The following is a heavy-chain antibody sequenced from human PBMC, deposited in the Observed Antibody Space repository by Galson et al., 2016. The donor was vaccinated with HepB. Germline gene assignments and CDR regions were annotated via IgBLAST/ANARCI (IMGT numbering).Heavy chain of an antibody. CDR3: AREYAPAAGGGFDY. Sequence: SLRLSCAASGFPFSINSMNCVRQAPGTGLEWVSYIRGTTSTIFYADSVKGRFTISRDNAEDSLYLQMNNLRAEDSAIYYCAREYAPAAGGGFDYWGQGTLVTVSS. CDR2: IRGTTSTI. V-gene: IGHV3-48*04. J-gene: IGHJ4*02. D-gene: IGHD6-13*01. CDR1: GFPFSINS.